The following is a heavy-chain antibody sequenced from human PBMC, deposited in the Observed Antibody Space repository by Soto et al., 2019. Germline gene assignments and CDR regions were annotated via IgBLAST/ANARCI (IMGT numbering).Heavy chain of an antibody. CDR2: IFHDGTA. D-gene: IGHD3-10*01. Sequence: SETLSLTCAVSGVSISSGNWWTWVRQSPQRGLEYIGEIFHDGTANYYPSFERRVAISVDTSMNQFSLKLTPVTAADTAIYFCARLVYDTRLNYMYFDFWGQGTLVTVSS. CDR3: ARLVYDTRLNYMYFDF. CDR1: GVSISSGNW. V-gene: IGHV4-4*02. J-gene: IGHJ4*02.